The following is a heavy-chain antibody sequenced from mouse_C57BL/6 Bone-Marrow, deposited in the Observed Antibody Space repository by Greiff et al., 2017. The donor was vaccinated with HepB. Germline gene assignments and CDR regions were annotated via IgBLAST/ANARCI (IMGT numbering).Heavy chain of an antibody. V-gene: IGHV1-15*01. CDR2: IDPETGGT. CDR1: GYTFTDYE. Sequence: VQLQQSGAELVRPGASVTLSCKASGYTFTDYEMHWVKQTPVHGLEWIGAIDPETGGTAYNQKFKGKAILTADKSSSTAYMELRSLTSEDSAVYYCTRTTVVEYYFDYWGQGTTLTVSS. CDR3: TRTTVVEYYFDY. J-gene: IGHJ2*01. D-gene: IGHD1-1*01.